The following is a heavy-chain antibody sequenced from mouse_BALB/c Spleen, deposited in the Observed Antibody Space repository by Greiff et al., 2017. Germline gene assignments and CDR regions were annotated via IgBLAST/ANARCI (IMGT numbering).Heavy chain of an antibody. CDR1: GFTFTDYY. J-gene: IGHJ2*01. CDR3: ARGEGAFYDSSYFDY. Sequence: EVMLVESGGGLVQPGGSLRLSCATSGFTFTDYYMSWVRQPPGKALEWLGFIRNKANGYTTEYSASVKGRFTISRDNSQSILYLQMNTLRAEDSATYHCARGEGAFYDSSYFDYWGQGTTLTVSS. V-gene: IGHV7-3*02. CDR2: IRNKANGYTT. D-gene: IGHD2-3*01.